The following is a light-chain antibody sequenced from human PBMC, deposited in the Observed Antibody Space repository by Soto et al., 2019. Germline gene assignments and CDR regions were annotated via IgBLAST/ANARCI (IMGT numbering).Light chain of an antibody. V-gene: IGLV2-14*01. CDR2: EVS. J-gene: IGLJ1*01. CDR1: SSDVGGYNY. Sequence: QSVLTQPASVSGSPGQSITISCTGTSSDVGGYNYVSWYQQHPGTAPKLMIYEVSNRPSGVSNRFSGSKSGNTASLTISGLQAEDEADHYCSSYISSSTYVFGTGTKVTVL. CDR3: SSYISSSTYV.